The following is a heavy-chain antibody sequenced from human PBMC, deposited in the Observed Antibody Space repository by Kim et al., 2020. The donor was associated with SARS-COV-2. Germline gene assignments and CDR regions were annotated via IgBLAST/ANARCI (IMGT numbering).Heavy chain of an antibody. CDR1: GGSISSYY. CDR3: ARVRGYGVYYFDY. V-gene: IGHV4-59*13. J-gene: IGHJ4*02. CDR2: IYYSGST. Sequence: SETLSLTCTVSGGSISSYYWSWIRQPPGKGLEWIGYIYYSGSTNYNPSLKSRVTISVDTSKNQFSLKLSSVTAADTAVYYCARVRGYGVYYFDYWGQGTLVTVSS. D-gene: IGHD4-17*01.